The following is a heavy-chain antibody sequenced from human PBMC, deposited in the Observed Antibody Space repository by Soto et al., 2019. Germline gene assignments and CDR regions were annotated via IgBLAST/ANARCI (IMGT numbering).Heavy chain of an antibody. Sequence: GGSLRLSCTASGFTFSNYGMHWVRQAPGKGLEWVAVISDGGSNKDYADSVRGRFTISRDNSKNTLYLQMNSLRADDTAEYYCTRGTSTSGWQYWGQGTRVNGS. V-gene: IGHV3-30*03. CDR2: ISDGGSNK. CDR1: GFTFSNYG. D-gene: IGHD6-19*01. CDR3: TRGTSTSGWQY. J-gene: IGHJ4*02.